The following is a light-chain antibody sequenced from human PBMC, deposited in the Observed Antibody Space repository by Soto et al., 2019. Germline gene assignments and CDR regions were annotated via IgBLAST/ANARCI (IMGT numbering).Light chain of an antibody. CDR3: SSYTTSNTRQIV. J-gene: IGLJ1*01. V-gene: IGLV2-14*03. CDR2: DVS. CDR1: SSDVGGYNY. Sequence: ALTQPASVSGSPGQSITISCTGTSSDVGGYNYVSWYQHHPGKAPKLLIYDVSNRPSGVSNRFSGSKSDNTASLTISGLQPEDEADYYCSSYTTSNTRQIVFGTGTKVTV.